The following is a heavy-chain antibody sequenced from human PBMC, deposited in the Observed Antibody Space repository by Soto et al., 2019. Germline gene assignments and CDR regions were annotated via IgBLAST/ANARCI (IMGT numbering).Heavy chain of an antibody. CDR2: IYSGGST. D-gene: IGHD3-22*01. CDR1: GFTVRSHY. V-gene: IGHV3-53*01. Sequence: EVQLVESGGGLIQPGGSLRLSCAASGFTVRSHYMTWVRQAPGKGLEWVSVIYSGGSTYYADSVKGRFTISRANSKNTLYLQMNSLRAEDTAVYYCARGIVSPYWYFDLWGRGTLVTVSS. J-gene: IGHJ2*01. CDR3: ARGIVSPYWYFDL.